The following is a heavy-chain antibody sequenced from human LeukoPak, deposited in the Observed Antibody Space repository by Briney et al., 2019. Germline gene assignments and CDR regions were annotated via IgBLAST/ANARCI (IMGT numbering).Heavy chain of an antibody. J-gene: IGHJ5*02. Sequence: PGGSLRLSCAASGFTVSSNYMSWVRQAPGKGLEWVSGVSGRGGSTYYADSVKGRFTISRDNSKNTQYLQMNSLRAEDTAVYYCAKDWESESSGWLTRNWFDPWGQGTLVTVSS. CDR2: VSGRGGST. CDR1: GFTVSSNY. V-gene: IGHV3-23*01. D-gene: IGHD6-19*01. CDR3: AKDWESESSGWLTRNWFDP.